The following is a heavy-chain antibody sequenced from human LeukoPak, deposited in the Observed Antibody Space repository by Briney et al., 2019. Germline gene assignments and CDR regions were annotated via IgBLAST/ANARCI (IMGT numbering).Heavy chain of an antibody. Sequence: SETLSLTCAVYGGSFSGYYWSWIRQPPGKGLEWIGEINHSGSTNYNPSLKSRVTISVDTSKNQFSLKLSSVTAADTAVYYCAGIGSGSYSVDYWGQGTLVTVSS. V-gene: IGHV4-34*01. CDR2: INHSGST. CDR3: AGIGSGSYSVDY. D-gene: IGHD3-10*01. J-gene: IGHJ4*02. CDR1: GGSFSGYY.